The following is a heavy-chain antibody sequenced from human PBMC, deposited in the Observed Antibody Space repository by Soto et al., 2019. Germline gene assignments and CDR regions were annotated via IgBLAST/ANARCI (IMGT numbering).Heavy chain of an antibody. CDR2: ISGSGGDS. CDR3: AKGLVDCSGASCFD. CDR1: GFTFSRFV. Sequence: EVQLLESGGGFIQPGGSLRLSCAASGFTFSRFVMTWVRQAPGKGLQFVSCISGSGGDSYYADFVRGRSTISRDNSKNTLYLQMNSLRAEDTAVYYCAKGLVDCSGASCFDWGQGTLVTGSS. V-gene: IGHV3-23*01. D-gene: IGHD2-15*01. J-gene: IGHJ4*02.